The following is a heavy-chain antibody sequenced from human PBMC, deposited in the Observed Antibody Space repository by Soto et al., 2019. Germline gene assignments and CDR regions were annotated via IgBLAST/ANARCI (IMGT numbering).Heavy chain of an antibody. CDR3: ARIAIREVWRSYGSYYYYYYMDV. CDR2: IFSNDGK. Sequence: QVTLRESGPVLVKPTETLTLTCTVSGFSLSDSRMGVSWIRQPPGKALEGLAQIFSNDGKSYSTSLKTRLTISSATSHSQVVLTMTNMDPVDTATYYCARIAIREVWRSYGSYYYYYYMDVWGNGNPVTVSS. J-gene: IGHJ6*03. D-gene: IGHD3-10*01. V-gene: IGHV2-26*01. CDR1: GFSLSDSRMG.